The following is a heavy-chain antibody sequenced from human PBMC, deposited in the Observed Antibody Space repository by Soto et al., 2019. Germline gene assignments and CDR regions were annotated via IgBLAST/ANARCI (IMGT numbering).Heavy chain of an antibody. V-gene: IGHV1-69*01. D-gene: IGHD3-16*02. CDR2: IIPIFGTA. J-gene: IGHJ4*02. CDR1: GGTFSSYA. CDR3: ARTYYDYVWGSYRYMDY. Sequence: QVQLVQSGAEVKKPGSSVKVSCKASGGTFSSYAISWVRQAPGQGLEWMGGIIPIFGTANYAQKFQGRVTITADESTSTANMELSSLRSEDTAVYYCARTYYDYVWGSYRYMDYWGQGTLVTVSS.